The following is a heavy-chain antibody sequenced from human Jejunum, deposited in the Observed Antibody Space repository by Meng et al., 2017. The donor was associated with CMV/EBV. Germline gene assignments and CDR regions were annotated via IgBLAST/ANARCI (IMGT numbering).Heavy chain of an antibody. CDR3: AARENGVDSAPDY. D-gene: IGHD2-21*01. V-gene: IGHV3-74*03. CDR1: GFTFSTYS. J-gene: IGHJ4*02. Sequence: SCAASGFTFSTYSMHWVRQTPGKGLEWVSRTNNDGKTEYEEAVKSRFTVSRDNDQNTLQLQMNSRRVEDTAVYYCAARENGVDSAPDYWGQGTLVTVSS. CDR2: TNNDGKT.